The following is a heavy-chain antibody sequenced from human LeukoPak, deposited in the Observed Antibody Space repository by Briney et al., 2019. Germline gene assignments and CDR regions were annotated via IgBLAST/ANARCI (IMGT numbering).Heavy chain of an antibody. CDR3: ARGRRGSGSPVSRYYYYYMDV. J-gene: IGHJ6*03. V-gene: IGHV4-59*12. D-gene: IGHD3-10*01. CDR1: GGSISSYY. CDR2: IYYSGST. Sequence: SETLSLTCTVSGGSISSYYWSWIRQPPGKGLEWIGYIYYSGSTYYNPSLKSRVTISVDRSKNQFSLKLSSVTAADTAVYYCARGRRGSGSPVSRYYYYYMDVWGKGTTVTVSS.